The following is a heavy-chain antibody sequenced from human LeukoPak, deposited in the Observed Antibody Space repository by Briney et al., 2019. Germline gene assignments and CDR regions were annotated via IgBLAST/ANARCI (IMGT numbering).Heavy chain of an antibody. J-gene: IGHJ4*02. Sequence: PGGSLRLSCAASGFTFSSYAMSWVRQAPGKGLEWVSAISGSGGSTYYADSVKGRFTISRDNSKNTLYLQMNSLRAEDTAVYYCAKDGTYYYDSSGSRLDYWGQGTLVTVSS. V-gene: IGHV3-23*01. D-gene: IGHD3-22*01. CDR1: GFTFSSYA. CDR3: AKDGTYYYDSSGSRLDY. CDR2: ISGSGGST.